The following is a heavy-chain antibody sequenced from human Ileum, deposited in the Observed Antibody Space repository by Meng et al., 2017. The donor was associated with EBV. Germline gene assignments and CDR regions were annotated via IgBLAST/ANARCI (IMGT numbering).Heavy chain of an antibody. Sequence: QGQLQQSGPGLVSPSETLSLTCTVSGASVTSSGYYWSWLRQSPGKGLEWLGYVNYNGDSTYNPSLKSRVTIFIDTSKKQFYLNLTSATAADTAIYYCARDLRVGGAFDYWGQGTLVTVSS. D-gene: IGHD1-26*01. CDR3: ARDLRVGGAFDY. J-gene: IGHJ4*02. CDR2: VNYNGDS. V-gene: IGHV4-61*08. CDR1: GASVTSSGYY.